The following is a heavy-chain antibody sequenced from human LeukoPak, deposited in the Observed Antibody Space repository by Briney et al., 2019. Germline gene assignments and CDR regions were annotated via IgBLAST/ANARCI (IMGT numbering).Heavy chain of an antibody. J-gene: IGHJ3*02. Sequence: AGGSLRLSCAASGFTFDDYAMHWVRQAPGKGLEWVSGISWNSGSIGYADSVKGRFTISRDNAKNSLYLQMNSLRAEDTALYYCAKVSSGWYWLDAFDIWGQGTMVTASS. V-gene: IGHV3-9*01. CDR2: ISWNSGSI. D-gene: IGHD6-19*01. CDR3: AKVSSGWYWLDAFDI. CDR1: GFTFDDYA.